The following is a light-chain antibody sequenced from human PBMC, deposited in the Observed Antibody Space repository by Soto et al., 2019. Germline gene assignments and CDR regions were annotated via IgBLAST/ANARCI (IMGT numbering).Light chain of an antibody. CDR2: GNT. CDR1: SSDIGAGFD. Sequence: QSVLTQPPSVSGAPGRRVTISCSGSSSDIGAGFDVHWYQHLPGTAPKLLIYGNTNRPSGVPGRFSGSKSGTSASLVISGLQAEDEADYYCQSYENSRTGFYVFGTGTRSPS. CDR3: QSYENSRTGFYV. V-gene: IGLV1-40*01. J-gene: IGLJ1*01.